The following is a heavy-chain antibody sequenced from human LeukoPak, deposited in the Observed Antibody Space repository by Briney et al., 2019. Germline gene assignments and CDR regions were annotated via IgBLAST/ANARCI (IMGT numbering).Heavy chain of an antibody. CDR3: ARYSSGPPYYFDY. J-gene: IGHJ4*02. V-gene: IGHV4-39*07. CDR2: IYYSGST. D-gene: IGHD3-22*01. Sequence: PSETLSLTCTVSGGSISSSSYYWGWIRQPPGKGLEWIGSIYYSGSTYYNPSLKSRVTISVDTSKNQFSLKLSSVTAADTAVYYCARYSSGPPYYFDYWGQGTLVTVSS. CDR1: GGSISSSSYY.